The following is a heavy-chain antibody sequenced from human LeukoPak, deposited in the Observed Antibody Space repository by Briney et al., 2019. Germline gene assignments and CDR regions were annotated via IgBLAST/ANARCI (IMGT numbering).Heavy chain of an antibody. J-gene: IGHJ4*02. D-gene: IGHD6-13*01. CDR3: ARLSVSSWYPYLDY. CDR2: INPYSGDT. V-gene: IGHV1-2*02. Sequence: WASVKVSCKASGYTFTGYFMHWVRQAPGQGLEWMGWINPYSGDTEYAQKFRGRVTMTRDTSMSTAYMELNRLRSDDTAVYYCARLSVSSWYPYLDYWGQGSLVTVSS. CDR1: GYTFTGYF.